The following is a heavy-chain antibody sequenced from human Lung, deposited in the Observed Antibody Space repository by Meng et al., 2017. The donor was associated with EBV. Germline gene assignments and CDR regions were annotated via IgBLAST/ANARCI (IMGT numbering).Heavy chain of an antibody. V-gene: IGHV3-30-3*01. J-gene: IGHJ4*02. CDR3: AKDWAEMYSSGWYFDS. Sequence: VHLVEVGGGVVQPGRSLGLFCAASGFSFSSYPMHGVRQAPGKGLEWVAVVSYDGSNKYYADSVKGRFTISRDNSKNTVYVQMNSLRPEDTAVYYCAKDWAEMYSSGWYFDSWGQGTLVTVSS. D-gene: IGHD6-19*01. CDR1: GFSFSSYP. CDR2: VSYDGSNK.